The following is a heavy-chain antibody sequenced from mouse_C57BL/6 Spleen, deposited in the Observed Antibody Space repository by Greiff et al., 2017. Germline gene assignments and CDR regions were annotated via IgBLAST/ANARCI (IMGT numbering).Heavy chain of an antibody. CDR3: ANKEARNYYALDN. CDR2: IWSGGST. CDR1: GFSLTSYG. V-gene: IGHV2-4*01. Sequence: QVHVQQSGPGLAQPSQSLSITCTVSGFSLTSYGVHWVRQPPGKGLEWLGVIWSGGSTDYNAAFISRLSISKDNSKSQVFFKMNSLQADDTAIYYCANKEARNYYALDNWGQGASVTVSS. D-gene: IGHD3-2*02. J-gene: IGHJ4*01.